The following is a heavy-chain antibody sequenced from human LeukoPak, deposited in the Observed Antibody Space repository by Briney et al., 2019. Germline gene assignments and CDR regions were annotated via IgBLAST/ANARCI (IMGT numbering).Heavy chain of an antibody. Sequence: PSETLSLTCTVSGASISRSSYYWTWIRQPAGKGLEWIGRIYSNENAEYNASLESRVTISIDTSKNQLSLELTSVTAADTAVYYCAREVGFGVVIIGYYYYYMDVWGKGTTVTVSS. CDR2: IYSNENA. CDR3: AREVGFGVVIIGYYYYYMDV. J-gene: IGHJ6*03. CDR1: GASISRSSYY. V-gene: IGHV4-61*02. D-gene: IGHD3-3*01.